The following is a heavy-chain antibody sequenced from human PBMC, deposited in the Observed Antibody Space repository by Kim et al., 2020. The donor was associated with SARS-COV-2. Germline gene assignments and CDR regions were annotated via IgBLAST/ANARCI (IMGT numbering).Heavy chain of an antibody. J-gene: IGHJ4*02. D-gene: IGHD5-12*01. CDR3: AREEERWLQFYGFDY. CDR1: GGSISSGSYY. CDR2: IYTSGST. Sequence: SETLYLTCTVSGGSISSGSYYWSWIRQPAGKGLEWIGRIYTSGSTNYNPSLKSRVTISVDTSKNQFSLKLSSVTAADTAVYYCAREEERWLQFYGFDYWGQGTLVTVSS. V-gene: IGHV4-61*02.